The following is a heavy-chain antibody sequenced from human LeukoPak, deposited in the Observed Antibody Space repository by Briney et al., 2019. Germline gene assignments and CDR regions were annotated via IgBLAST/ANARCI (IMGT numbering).Heavy chain of an antibody. D-gene: IGHD5-18*01. V-gene: IGHV3-7*01. J-gene: IGHJ4*02. CDR1: EFNFRNSG. Sequence: GGSLRLSCAASEFNFRNSGMHWVRQAPGKGLEWVANIKQDGSEKYYVDSVKGRFTISRDNAKNSLYLQMNSLRAEDTAVYYCARDRYSYNHAGLGYWGQGTLVTVSS. CDR2: IKQDGSEK. CDR3: ARDRYSYNHAGLGY.